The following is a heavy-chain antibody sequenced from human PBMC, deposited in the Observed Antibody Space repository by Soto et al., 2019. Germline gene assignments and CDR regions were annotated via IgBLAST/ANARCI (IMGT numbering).Heavy chain of an antibody. V-gene: IGHV4-31*03. J-gene: IGHJ6*02. CDR2: IYYSGST. Sequence: SETLSLTCTVSGGSISSGGYYWSWIRQHPGKGLEWIGYIYYSGSTDYNPSLKSRVTISVDTSKNQFSLKLSSVTAADTAVYYCARSRDGYKISYYYYGMDVWGQGTTVTVSS. CDR1: GGSISSGGYY. CDR3: ARSRDGYKISYYYYGMDV. D-gene: IGHD5-12*01.